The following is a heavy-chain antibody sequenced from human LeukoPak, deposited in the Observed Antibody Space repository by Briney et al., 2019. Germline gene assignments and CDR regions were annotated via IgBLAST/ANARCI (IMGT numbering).Heavy chain of an antibody. CDR3: ARNLYDGSGYYFDY. CDR1: GGTFSSYA. J-gene: IGHJ4*02. Sequence: ASVKVSCKASGGTFSSYAISWVRQAPGQGLEWMGGIIPIFGTANYAQKFQDRVTITTDESTSTAYMELSSLRSEDTAVYYCARNLYDGSGYYFDYWGQGTLVTVSS. V-gene: IGHV1-69*05. D-gene: IGHD3-22*01. CDR2: IIPIFGTA.